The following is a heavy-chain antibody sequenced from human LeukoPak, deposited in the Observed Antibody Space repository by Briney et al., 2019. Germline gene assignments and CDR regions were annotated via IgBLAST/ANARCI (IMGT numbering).Heavy chain of an antibody. D-gene: IGHD6-19*01. V-gene: IGHV4-4*07. CDR2: IHTSGST. J-gene: IGHJ4*02. CDR1: GGSISNYH. Sequence: SETLSLTCTVSGGSISNYHWSWIRQPAGKGVEGIGQIHTSGSTNYNPPLKSRVTMSIDTPENQLSLTIRSVTAADTAVYYCARRDISSGWSFDYWGQGTLVTVSS. CDR3: ARRDISSGWSFDY.